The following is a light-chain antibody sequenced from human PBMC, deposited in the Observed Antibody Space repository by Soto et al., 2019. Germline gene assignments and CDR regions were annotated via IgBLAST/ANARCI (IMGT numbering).Light chain of an antibody. V-gene: IGLV2-8*01. Sequence: ALTQPPSASGSPGQSVTISCTGTSSDVGRYNYVSWYQQHPGKAPKLMISEVNKRASGVPDRFSGSKSGNTASLTVSGLQAEDEADYYCSSYAGTPFVFGTGTKVTV. CDR1: SSDVGRYNY. CDR3: SSYAGTPFV. J-gene: IGLJ1*01. CDR2: EVN.